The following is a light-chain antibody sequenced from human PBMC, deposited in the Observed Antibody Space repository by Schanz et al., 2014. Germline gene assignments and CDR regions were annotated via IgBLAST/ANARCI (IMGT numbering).Light chain of an antibody. J-gene: IGLJ3*02. CDR1: SSDVGGYNY. V-gene: IGLV2-11*01. CDR3: ASWDDSLYARV. CDR2: DVS. Sequence: QSALTQPRSVSGSPGQSVTISCTGTSSDVGGYNYVSWYQHHPGKAPQLMIYDVSKRPSGVPDRFSGSKSGNTASLTISGLQAEDETDYYCASWDDSLYARVFGGGTKLTVL.